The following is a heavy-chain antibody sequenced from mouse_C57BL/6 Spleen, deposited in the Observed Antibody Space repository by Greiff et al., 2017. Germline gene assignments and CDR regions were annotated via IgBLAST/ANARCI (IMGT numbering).Heavy chain of an antibody. Sequence: VQLQQSGAELAKPGASVKLSCKASGYTFTSYWMHWVKQRPGQGLEWIGYINPSSGYTKYNQKFKDKATLTADKSSSTAYMQLSSLTYEDSSVYYCASITTVVSDLAYWGQGTLVTVSA. CDR1: GYTFTSYW. J-gene: IGHJ3*01. CDR3: ASITTVVSDLAY. D-gene: IGHD1-1*01. V-gene: IGHV1-7*01. CDR2: INPSSGYT.